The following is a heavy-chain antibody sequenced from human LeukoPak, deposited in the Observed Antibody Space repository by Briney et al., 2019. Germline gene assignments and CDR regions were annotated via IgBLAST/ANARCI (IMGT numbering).Heavy chain of an antibody. Sequence: SETLSLTSTVSGGSISSYYWSWIRQPPGKGLEWIGYIYYSGSTNYNPSLKSRVTISVDTSKNQFSLKLSSVTAADTAVYYCARAIAVALDYWGQGTLVTVSS. V-gene: IGHV4-59*01. CDR1: GGSISSYY. J-gene: IGHJ4*02. CDR3: ARAIAVALDY. CDR2: IYYSGST. D-gene: IGHD6-19*01.